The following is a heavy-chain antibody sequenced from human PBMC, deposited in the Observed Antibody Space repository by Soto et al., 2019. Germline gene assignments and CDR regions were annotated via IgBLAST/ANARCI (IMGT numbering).Heavy chain of an antibody. CDR3: AKAGIAAAGRPFDY. Sequence: PGGSLRLSCAASGFTFGSYWMSCVRQAPGKGLEWLATIKMDASEKKYVDSVKGRFTMSRDKAKNSLYLQMDSLRAEDTAVYYCAKAGIAAAGRPFDYWGEGTRVTVSS. V-gene: IGHV3-7*01. D-gene: IGHD6-13*01. CDR1: GFTFGSYW. CDR2: IKMDASEK. J-gene: IGHJ4*02.